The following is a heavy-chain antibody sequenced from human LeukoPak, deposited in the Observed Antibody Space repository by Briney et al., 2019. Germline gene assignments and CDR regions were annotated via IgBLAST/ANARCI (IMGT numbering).Heavy chain of an antibody. CDR1: GGSISSYY. D-gene: IGHD2-21*01. Sequence: NPSETLSLTCTVSGGSISSYYWSWIRQPPGKGLEWIGYIYYSGSTNYKPSLKSRVTISVDTSKNQFSLKLSSVTAADTAVYYCAREHRFHSIDYWGQGTLVTVSS. CDR2: IYYSGST. V-gene: IGHV4-59*01. J-gene: IGHJ4*02. CDR3: AREHRFHSIDY.